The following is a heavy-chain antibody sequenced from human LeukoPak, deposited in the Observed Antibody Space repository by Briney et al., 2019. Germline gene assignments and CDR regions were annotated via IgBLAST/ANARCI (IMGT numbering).Heavy chain of an antibody. CDR1: GGAITNYY. CDR2: IYYTGST. D-gene: IGHD3-10*01. CDR3: ARLRGSGSNYPGVLDD. V-gene: IGHV4-59*01. J-gene: IGHJ4*02. Sequence: SETLSLTCGVSGGAITNYYWNWIRQAPGKGLEWLGYIYYTGSTTYNPSVKSRITISLDTSKKQISLKLRSVTAADTAVYYCARLRGSGSNYPGVLDDWGQGTLVTVSS.